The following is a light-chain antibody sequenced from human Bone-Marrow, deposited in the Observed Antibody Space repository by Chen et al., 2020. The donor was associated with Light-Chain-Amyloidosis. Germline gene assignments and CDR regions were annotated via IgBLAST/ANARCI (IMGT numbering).Light chain of an antibody. J-gene: IGKJ4*01. CDR1: QTISSNS. V-gene: IGKV3-20*01. CDR3: QQYGTSPLT. CDR2: GSS. Sequence: EIVLTQSPGTLSLSPGEGANLSCRASQTISSNSLTWYQQKFGQAPRLLIYGSSSRATGIPDRFTGSCSVTDFTLTINRLEPEDFAMYYCQQYGTSPLTFGGGTKVEIK.